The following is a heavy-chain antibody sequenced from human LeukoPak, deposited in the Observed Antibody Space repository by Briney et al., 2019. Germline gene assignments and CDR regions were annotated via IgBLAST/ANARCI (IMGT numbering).Heavy chain of an antibody. CDR3: ASKGAGHCYDASRMGSFDL. V-gene: IGHV1-2*02. Sequence: GASVKVSCKASGYTFTGHYMHWVRQAPGRGLEWMGCINPNTGDTNSAQNFQGRVIMTRDTSITTAYMELSRLKSDDTALYYCASKGAGHCYDASRMGSFDLWGQGTTVAVSS. D-gene: IGHD2-15*01. CDR2: INPNTGDT. CDR1: GYTFTGHY. J-gene: IGHJ3*01.